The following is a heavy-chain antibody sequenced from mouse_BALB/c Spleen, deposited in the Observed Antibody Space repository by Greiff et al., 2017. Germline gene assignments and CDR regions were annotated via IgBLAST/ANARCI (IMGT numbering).Heavy chain of an antibody. V-gene: IGHV5-6-4*01. CDR3: TSHYYVPPYYAMDY. CDR1: GFTFSSYT. D-gene: IGHD1-2*01. Sequence: EVNVVESGGGLVKPGGSLKLSCAASGFTFSSYTMSWVRQTPEKRLEWVATISSGGSYTYYPDSVKGRFTISRDNANNTLYLQMSSLKSEDTAMYYCTSHYYVPPYYAMDYWGQGTSVTVSS. CDR2: ISSGGSYT. J-gene: IGHJ4*01.